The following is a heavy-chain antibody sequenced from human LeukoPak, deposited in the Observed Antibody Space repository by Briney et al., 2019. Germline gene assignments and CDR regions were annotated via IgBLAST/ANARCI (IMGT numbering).Heavy chain of an antibody. CDR3: AKAWIQLW. V-gene: IGHV3-21*04. J-gene: IGHJ4*02. CDR1: GFTFSDYS. Sequence: GGSLRLSCAASGFTFSDYSMNWVRQAPGKGLEWVSSISSSSDYIYYADSLKGRFTISRDNARNTLYLQMNSLRAEDTAVYYCAKAWIQLWGGQGTLVTVSS. CDR2: ISSSSDYI. D-gene: IGHD5-18*01.